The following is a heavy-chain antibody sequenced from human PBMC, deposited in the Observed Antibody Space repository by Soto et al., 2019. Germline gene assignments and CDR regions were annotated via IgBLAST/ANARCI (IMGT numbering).Heavy chain of an antibody. J-gene: IGHJ4*02. V-gene: IGHV3-23*01. CDR2: ISGSGGRT. CDR1: GFAFSSHA. D-gene: IGHD3-22*01. CDR3: AKGRYSYDSSGHDY. Sequence: EVQLLESGGGLVQPGGSLRLSCAASGFAFSSHAMNWVRQAPGKGPEWVSGISGSGGRTYYADSVKGRFTISSDNSKNTLDLQMNSLRAEDSAVYYCAKGRYSYDSSGHDYWGLGTLVTVSS.